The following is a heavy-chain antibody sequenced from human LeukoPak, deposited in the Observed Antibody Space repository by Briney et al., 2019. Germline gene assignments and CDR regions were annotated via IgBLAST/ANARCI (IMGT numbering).Heavy chain of an antibody. Sequence: GGSLRLSCAASGFTFSSYWMHWVRHAPGKGLVWVSCINGDGSSTTYADTVKGRFTISRDNAKSTLYLQMNSLRAEDTAMYYCARALTTSATVTTGYWGQGTLVTVSS. CDR2: INGDGSST. D-gene: IGHD4-17*01. V-gene: IGHV3-74*01. J-gene: IGHJ4*02. CDR3: ARALTTSATVTTGY. CDR1: GFTFSSYW.